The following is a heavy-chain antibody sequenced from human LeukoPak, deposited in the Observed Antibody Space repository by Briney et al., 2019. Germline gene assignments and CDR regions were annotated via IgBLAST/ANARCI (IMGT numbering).Heavy chain of an antibody. CDR2: TYYRSTWYN. D-gene: IGHD2-2*01. CDR1: GDSVSSNSVT. V-gene: IGHV6-1*01. J-gene: IGHJ5*02. Sequence: SQTLSLTCAISGDSVSSNSVTWNWITQSPTRGLEWLGRTYYRSTWYNDYAVSVRGRITVNPDTSKNQFSLHLNSVTPEDTAVYYCARRLTQYDCFDPWGQGILVTVSS. CDR3: ARRLTQYDCFDP.